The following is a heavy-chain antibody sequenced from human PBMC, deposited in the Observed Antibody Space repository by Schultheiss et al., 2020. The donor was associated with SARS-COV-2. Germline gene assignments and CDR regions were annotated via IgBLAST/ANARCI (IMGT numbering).Heavy chain of an antibody. Sequence: SETLSLTCTVSGGSVNSGSYYWTWIRQPPGKGLEWIGHIFYSGSTSYNPSLKSRVTISVDTSKNQFSLKLSSVTAADTAVYYCARDGEDNSGYYYFDYWGQGTLVTVSS. CDR2: IFYSGST. V-gene: IGHV4-61*01. CDR1: GGSVNSGSYY. D-gene: IGHD3-22*01. J-gene: IGHJ4*02. CDR3: ARDGEDNSGYYYFDY.